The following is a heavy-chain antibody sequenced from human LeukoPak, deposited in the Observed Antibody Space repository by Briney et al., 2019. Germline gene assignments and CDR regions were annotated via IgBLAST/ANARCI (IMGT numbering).Heavy chain of an antibody. V-gene: IGHV4-34*01. J-gene: IGHJ4*02. D-gene: IGHD3-10*01. CDR3: ARRYYYNLGSFPFDF. CDR1: GVTFSGYF. CDR2: IHNSGTT. Sequence: SSETLSLTCAVSGVTFSGYFWSWIRQSSGKGLEWIGEIHNSGTTNYNPSLNSRVTISEDTSKNQFYLNLSSVTAADTAVYYCARRYYYNLGSFPFDFWGQGTLVTVSS.